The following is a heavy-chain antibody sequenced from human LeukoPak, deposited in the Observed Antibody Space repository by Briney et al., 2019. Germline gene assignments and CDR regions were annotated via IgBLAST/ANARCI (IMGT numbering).Heavy chain of an antibody. CDR1: GXTFSSYS. D-gene: IGHD4-17*01. Sequence: GGSLRLSWAASGXTFSSYSMNWVRQAPGKGLEWVSSMSSGSSYIYYADSVKGRFTISRDNAKNSLYLQMNSLRAEDTAVYYCARPHDYGDYFYFDYWGQGTLVTVSS. CDR2: MSSGSSYI. CDR3: ARPHDYGDYFYFDY. J-gene: IGHJ4*02. V-gene: IGHV3-21*01.